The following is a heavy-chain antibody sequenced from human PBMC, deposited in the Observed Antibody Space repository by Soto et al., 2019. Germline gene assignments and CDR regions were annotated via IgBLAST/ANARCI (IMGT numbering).Heavy chain of an antibody. CDR3: VRDGALGDTSVVYS. Sequence: QVQLVESGGGVVQPGKSLRLSCAASGFTFSTYVMHWVRQAPGKGLEWVAVIWYDGSNKYHGDSLKGRFTISRDNSKNTLYLQINNLRAEDTAVYYCVRDGALGDTSVVYSWGQGTLFPVSS. CDR2: IWYDGSNK. D-gene: IGHD3-16*01. CDR1: GFTFSTYV. V-gene: IGHV3-33*01. J-gene: IGHJ4*02.